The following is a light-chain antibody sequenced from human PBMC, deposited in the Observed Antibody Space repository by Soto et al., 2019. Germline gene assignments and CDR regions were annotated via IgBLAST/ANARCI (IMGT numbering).Light chain of an antibody. CDR2: RNN. V-gene: IGLV1-47*01. Sequence: QSVLTQPPSASGTPGQRVTISCSGSSSNIGSNYVYWYQQLPGTAPKLLIYRNNQRPSGVPDRFSGSKSGTSASLAISGLRSGDEADYYWAAWDDSLSRPVFGTGTKVTVL. CDR1: SSNIGSNY. CDR3: AAWDDSLSRPV. J-gene: IGLJ1*01.